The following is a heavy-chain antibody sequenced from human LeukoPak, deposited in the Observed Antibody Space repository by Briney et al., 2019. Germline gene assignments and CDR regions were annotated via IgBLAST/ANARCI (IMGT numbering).Heavy chain of an antibody. CDR3: ARENSSTSCYWFDP. CDR1: GYTFTGYH. J-gene: IGHJ5*02. V-gene: IGHV1-2*02. Sequence: ASVKLSCKASGYTFTGYHMHWVRQAPGQGLEWMGCINPNSGGTNYAQKFQGRVTMTRDTSISTAYMELSRLRSDDTAVYYCARENSSTSCYWFDPWGQGTLVTVSS. CDR2: INPNSGGT. D-gene: IGHD2-2*01.